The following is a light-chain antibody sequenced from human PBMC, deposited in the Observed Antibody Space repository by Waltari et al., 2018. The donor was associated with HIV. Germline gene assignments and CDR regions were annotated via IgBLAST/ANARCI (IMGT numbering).Light chain of an antibody. CDR3: AAWDDSLSVV. CDR1: RSNIGSTY. CDR2: RNN. J-gene: IGLJ2*01. Sequence: QSVLTQPPSASGTPGQRVTISCSGSRSNIGSTYVYRYQQLPGTDPKFLIYRNNQRPSGVPDRFSGSKSGTSASLAISGLRSEDEADYYCAAWDDSLSVVFGGGTKLTVL. V-gene: IGLV1-47*01.